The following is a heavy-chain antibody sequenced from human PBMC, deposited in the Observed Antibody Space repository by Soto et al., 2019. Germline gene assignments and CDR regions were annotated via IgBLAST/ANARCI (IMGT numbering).Heavy chain of an antibody. J-gene: IGHJ5*02. Sequence: ASVKVSCKASGYTFTSYGISWVRQAPGQGLEWMGWISAYNGNTNYAQKLQGRVTMTTDTSTSTAYMELRSLRSDDTAVYYCARVPSPRGYYGSGSYFNWFDPWGQGTLVTVSS. V-gene: IGHV1-18*01. D-gene: IGHD3-10*01. CDR1: GYTFTSYG. CDR2: ISAYNGNT. CDR3: ARVPSPRGYYGSGSYFNWFDP.